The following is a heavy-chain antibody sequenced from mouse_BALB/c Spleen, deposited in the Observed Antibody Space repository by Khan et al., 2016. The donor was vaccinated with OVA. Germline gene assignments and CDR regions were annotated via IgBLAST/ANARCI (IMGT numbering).Heavy chain of an antibody. CDR1: GYAFSSYW. Sequence: VQLQQSGAELVRPGSSVKISCKASGYAFSSYWMNWVKQRPGQGLEWIGQIYPGDGDTNYNGKFKGKATLTADKSSSTAYMQLSSLTSADSAVYFCARRDYYGNSFAYWGQGTLVTVSA. CDR2: IYPGDGDT. V-gene: IGHV1-80*01. CDR3: ARRDYYGNSFAY. D-gene: IGHD2-1*01. J-gene: IGHJ3*01.